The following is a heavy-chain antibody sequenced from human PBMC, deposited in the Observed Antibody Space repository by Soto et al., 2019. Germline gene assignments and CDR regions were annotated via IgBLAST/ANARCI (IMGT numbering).Heavy chain of an antibody. Sequence: SEALAPTCPVSGGSLSSFSFLLGGVRQPPGGGVEWIGSIYYSGSTYYNPSLKSRVTISVDTSKNQFSLKLSSVTAADTAVYYCARQRPFYDILTGYLWGYFDYWGQGTLVTVS. J-gene: IGHJ4*02. CDR3: ARQRPFYDILTGYLWGYFDY. CDR2: IYYSGST. V-gene: IGHV4-39*01. CDR1: GGSLSSFSFL. D-gene: IGHD3-9*01.